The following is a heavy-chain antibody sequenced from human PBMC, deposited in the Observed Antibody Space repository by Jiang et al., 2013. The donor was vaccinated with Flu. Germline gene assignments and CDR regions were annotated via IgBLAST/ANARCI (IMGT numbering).Heavy chain of an antibody. CDR1: GGTFSSYT. V-gene: IGHV1-69*04. D-gene: IGHD2-21*02. CDR2: IIPILGIA. J-gene: IGHJ1*01. Sequence: SGAEVKKPGSSVKVSCKASGGTFSSYTISWVRQAPGQGLEWMGRIIPILGIANYAQKFQGRVTITADKSTSTAYMELSSLRSEDTAVYYCATGFLAYCGGDCPEYFQHWGQGTLVTVSS. CDR3: ATGFLAYCGGDCPEYFQH.